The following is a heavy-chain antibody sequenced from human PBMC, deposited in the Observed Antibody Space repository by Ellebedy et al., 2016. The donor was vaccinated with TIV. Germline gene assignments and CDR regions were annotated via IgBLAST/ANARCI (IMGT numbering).Heavy chain of an antibody. V-gene: IGHV1-3*01. D-gene: IGHD5-18*01. Sequence: ASVKVSCKASGYTFTTFPIHWVRQAPGQRFEWMGWINAGNGNTKYSQNFQGRVTFTRDTSASTAYMELSRLRSEDTAVYYCARGAFGGYSYLPWGQGTPVTVSS. CDR3: ARGAFGGYSYLP. CDR2: INAGNGNT. CDR1: GYTFTTFP. J-gene: IGHJ5*02.